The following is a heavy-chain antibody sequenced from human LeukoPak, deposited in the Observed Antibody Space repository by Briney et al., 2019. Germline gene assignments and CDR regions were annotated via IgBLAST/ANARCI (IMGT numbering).Heavy chain of an antibody. CDR3: ARDLYGDYAPGVY. V-gene: IGHV1-69*06. Sequence: SVKVSCKASGGTFSSYAISWVRQAPGQGLDWRGGIIPIFGTANYAQKFQGRVTITADKSTSTAYMELSSLRSEDTAVYYCARDLYGDYAPGVYWGQGTLVTVSS. CDR1: GGTFSSYA. CDR2: IIPIFGTA. D-gene: IGHD4-17*01. J-gene: IGHJ4*02.